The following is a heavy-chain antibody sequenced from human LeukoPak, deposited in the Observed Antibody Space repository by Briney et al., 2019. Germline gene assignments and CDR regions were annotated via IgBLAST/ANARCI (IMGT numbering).Heavy chain of an antibody. J-gene: IGHJ6*02. Sequence: GASVKVSCKASGYTFTSYYMHWVRQAPGQGLEWMGIINPSGGSTSYAQKFQGRVTMTRDMSTSTVYMELSSLRSEDTAVYYCAREGVGAPYYYYGMDVWGQGTTVTVSS. CDR1: GYTFTSYY. V-gene: IGHV1-46*01. D-gene: IGHD1-26*01. CDR3: AREGVGAPYYYYGMDV. CDR2: INPSGGST.